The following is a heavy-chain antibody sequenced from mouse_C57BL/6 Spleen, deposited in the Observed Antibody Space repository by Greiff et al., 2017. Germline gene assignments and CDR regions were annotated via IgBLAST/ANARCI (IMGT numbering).Heavy chain of an antibody. V-gene: IGHV14-4*01. CDR1: GFNIKDDY. CDR3: TTRGDDYGYFDY. CDR2: IDPENGDT. D-gene: IGHD2-4*01. Sequence: VHVKQSGAELVRPGASVKLSCTASGFNIKDDYMHWVKQRPEQGLEWIGWIDPENGDTEYASKFQGKATITADTSSNTAYLQLSSLTSADTAVYYCTTRGDDYGYFDYWGQGTTLTVSS. J-gene: IGHJ2*01.